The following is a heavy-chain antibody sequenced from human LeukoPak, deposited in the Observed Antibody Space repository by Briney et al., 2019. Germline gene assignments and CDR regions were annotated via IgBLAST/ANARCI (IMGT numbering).Heavy chain of an antibody. CDR2: ISGSGGST. CDR3: AKDTVAGPYYYGMDV. D-gene: IGHD6-19*01. J-gene: IGHJ6*02. CDR1: GFTFSSYA. Sequence: GASLRLSCAASGFTFSSYAMSWVRQAPGKGLEWVSAISGSGGSTYYADSVKGRFTISRDNSKNTLYLQMNSLRAEDTALYYCAKDTVAGPYYYGMDVWGQGTTVTVSS. V-gene: IGHV3-23*01.